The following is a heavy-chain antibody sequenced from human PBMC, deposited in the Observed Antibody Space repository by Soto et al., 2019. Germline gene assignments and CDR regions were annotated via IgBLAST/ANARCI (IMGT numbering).Heavy chain of an antibody. Sequence: ASVKVSCKASGYTFTGYYMHWVRQAPGQGLEWMGWINPNSGGTNYAQKFQGWVTMTRDTSIRTAYMELSRLRSDDTAVYYCARAPIPLSGYDYGHYYYYMDVWGKGTTVTVSS. CDR2: INPNSGGT. CDR3: ARAPIPLSGYDYGHYYYYMDV. CDR1: GYTFTGYY. D-gene: IGHD5-12*01. V-gene: IGHV1-2*04. J-gene: IGHJ6*03.